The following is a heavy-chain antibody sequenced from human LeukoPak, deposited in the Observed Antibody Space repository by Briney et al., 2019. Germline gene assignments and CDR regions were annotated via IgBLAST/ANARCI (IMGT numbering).Heavy chain of an antibody. CDR1: GGSISSYY. V-gene: IGHV4-59*01. J-gene: IGHJ5*02. Sequence: PSETLSLTCSVSGGSISSYYWSWIRQPPGKGLEWIGYIYYSGSTNYNPSLKSRVTISVDTSKNQFSLKPSSVTAADTAVYYCARDSCTNGVCWGAWFDPWGQGTLVTVSS. D-gene: IGHD2-8*01. CDR2: IYYSGST. CDR3: ARDSCTNGVCWGAWFDP.